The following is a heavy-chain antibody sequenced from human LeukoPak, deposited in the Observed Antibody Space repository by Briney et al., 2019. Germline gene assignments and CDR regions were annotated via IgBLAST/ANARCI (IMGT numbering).Heavy chain of an antibody. V-gene: IGHV4-34*01. CDR2: VNHSGST. CDR1: GGSFGGYF. D-gene: IGHD3-22*01. CDR3: ARGPPLAYYGTGGYYFFDY. Sequence: PSETLSLTCSAYGGSFGGYFWSWIRQPPGEGLEWIGEVNHSGSTNHNPSLKSRVTISVDTSRTQFSLNLRSVTAADTAVYYCARGPPLAYYGTGGYYFFDYWGQGILVTVSP. J-gene: IGHJ4*02.